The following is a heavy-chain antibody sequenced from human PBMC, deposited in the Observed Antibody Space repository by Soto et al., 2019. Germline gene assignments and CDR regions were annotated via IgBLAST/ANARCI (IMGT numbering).Heavy chain of an antibody. J-gene: IGHJ4*02. CDR2: ISVYNGNT. CDR1: GYAFTSYG. D-gene: IGHD3-3*01. Sequence: QVQLVQSGGEVKKPGASVRVSCKASGYAFTSYGISFLRQAPGQAREWMGWISVYNGNTNYAQKFQGRVNMTTDTSTNTVYMELRSLTSDDTAVYSCADDWWSGGKCYLFFDYWGQGTLVNVSS. CDR3: ADDWWSGGKCYLFFDY. V-gene: IGHV1-18*04.